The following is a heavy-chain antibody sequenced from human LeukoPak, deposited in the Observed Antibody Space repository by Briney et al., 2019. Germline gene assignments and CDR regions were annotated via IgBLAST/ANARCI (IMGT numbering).Heavy chain of an antibody. J-gene: IGHJ4*02. D-gene: IGHD6-13*01. CDR1: GFAFSSYS. V-gene: IGHV3-21*01. Sequence: PGGSLRLSCAASGFAFSSYSMNWVRQAPGKGLEWVSSISSSTYMSYADSVKGRFTISRDNAKNSLYLQMNSLRAEDTAVYYCASSSSEAADTTNWGQGTLVTVSS. CDR2: ISSSTYM. CDR3: ASSSSEAADTTN.